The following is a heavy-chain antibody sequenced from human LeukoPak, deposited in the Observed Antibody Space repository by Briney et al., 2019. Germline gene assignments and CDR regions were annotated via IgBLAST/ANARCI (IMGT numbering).Heavy chain of an antibody. D-gene: IGHD4-4*01. CDR3: AKKSPLDYSNYRHYFDH. Sequence: PGGSLRLSCAASGFTFSSYAMSWVRQAPGKGLEWVSAISGSGGSTYYADSVKGRFTISRDNSKNTLYLQMNSLRAEDTAVYYCAKKSPLDYSNYRHYFDHWGQGTLVTVSS. CDR2: ISGSGGST. CDR1: GFTFSSYA. J-gene: IGHJ4*02. V-gene: IGHV3-23*01.